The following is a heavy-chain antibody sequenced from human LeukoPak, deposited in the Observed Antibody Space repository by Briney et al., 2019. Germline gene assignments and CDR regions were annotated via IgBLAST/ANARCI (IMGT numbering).Heavy chain of an antibody. D-gene: IGHD3-3*01. CDR2: ISSSGSTI. Sequence: PGGSLRLSCAASGFTFSDNYMSWIRQAPGKGLEWVSYISSSGSTIYYADSVKGRFTISRDNAKNSLYLQMNSLRAEDTAVYYCARAAASNYDFWQSYWGQGTLVTVSS. J-gene: IGHJ4*02. CDR3: ARAAASNYDFWQSY. CDR1: GFTFSDNY. V-gene: IGHV3-11*04.